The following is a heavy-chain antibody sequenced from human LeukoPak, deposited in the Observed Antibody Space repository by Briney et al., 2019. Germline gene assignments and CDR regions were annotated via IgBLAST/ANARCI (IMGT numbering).Heavy chain of an antibody. J-gene: IGHJ4*02. CDR1: GYTFTSYD. D-gene: IGHD2-15*01. CDR3: ARGGYCSGGSCSVDY. CDR2: MNPNSGNT. V-gene: IGHV1-18*01. Sequence: ASVKVSCKASGYTFTSYDINWVRQATGQGPEWMGWMNPNSGNTNYAQKLQGRVTMTTDTSTSTAYMELRSLRSDDTAVYYCARGGYCSGGSCSVDYWGQGTLVTVSS.